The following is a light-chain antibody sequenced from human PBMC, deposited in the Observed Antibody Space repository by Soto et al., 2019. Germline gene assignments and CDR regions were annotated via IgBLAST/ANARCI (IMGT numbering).Light chain of an antibody. J-gene: IGKJ4*01. CDR1: QGISNY. V-gene: IGKV1-27*01. Sequence: DIQMTQSPSSLSASVGDRVTITCRASQGISNYLAWYQQKPGKIPKLLIYATSTMQSGVPSRFSGRGSGTGLTLTISSLQPEDVATYYCQQYNSAPRTFGGGTKVEIK. CDR2: ATS. CDR3: QQYNSAPRT.